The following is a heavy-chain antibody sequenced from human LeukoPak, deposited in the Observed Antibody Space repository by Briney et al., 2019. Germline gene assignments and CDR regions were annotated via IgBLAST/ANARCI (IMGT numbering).Heavy chain of an antibody. Sequence: PSETLSLTCTISGGSISSYYWSWIRQSPGKVLECIGYIHYTGSTNYNPSLKSRVTISVETSKNQFSLKLKSVTAADTAVYYCARGGYYGSGNDFRFDPWGQGTLVTVSS. CDR3: ARGGYYGSGNDFRFDP. J-gene: IGHJ5*02. D-gene: IGHD3-10*01. CDR1: GGSISSYY. CDR2: IHYTGST. V-gene: IGHV4-59*01.